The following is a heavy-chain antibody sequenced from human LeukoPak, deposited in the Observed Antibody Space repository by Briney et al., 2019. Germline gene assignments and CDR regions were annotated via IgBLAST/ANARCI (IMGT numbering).Heavy chain of an antibody. CDR3: ARVVAAAGTDAFDI. CDR2: IYYSGST. CDR1: GGSISSYY. Sequence: NPSETLSLTCTVSGGSISSYYWSWIRQPPGKGLEWIGYIYYSGSTNYNPSLKSRVTISVDTSKNQFSLKLSSVTAADTAVYYCARVVAAAGTDAFDIWGQGTMVTVSS. J-gene: IGHJ3*02. D-gene: IGHD6-13*01. V-gene: IGHV4-59*01.